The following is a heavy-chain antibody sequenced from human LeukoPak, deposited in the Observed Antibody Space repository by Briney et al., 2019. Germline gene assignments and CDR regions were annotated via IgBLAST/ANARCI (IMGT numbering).Heavy chain of an antibody. J-gene: IGHJ4*02. CDR3: ARADSSGYYLDY. CDR1: GITLGTNW. V-gene: IGHV3-74*01. D-gene: IGHD6-19*01. CDR2: INNDGSAT. Sequence: GGSLRLSCAASGITLGTNWMHGVRQVPGKGLLWVSRINNDGSATTYADSVKGRFTISRDNAMDTLYLQMNSLRAEDTAIYYCARADSSGYYLDYWGQGTLVTVSS.